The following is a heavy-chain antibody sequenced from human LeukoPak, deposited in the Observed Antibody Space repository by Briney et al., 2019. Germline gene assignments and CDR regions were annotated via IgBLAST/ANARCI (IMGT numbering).Heavy chain of an antibody. J-gene: IGHJ6*03. CDR2: INPNSGGT. CDR1: GYTFTGHF. D-gene: IGHD3-3*01. V-gene: IGHV1-2*02. Sequence: ASVKVSCKASGYTFTGHFMHWVRQAPGQELEWMGWINPNSGGTNYAQKFQGRVTMTRDTSISTAYMELSRLTSDDTAVYYCARASMTIYYYYMDVWGKGTTVTISS. CDR3: ARASMTIYYYYMDV.